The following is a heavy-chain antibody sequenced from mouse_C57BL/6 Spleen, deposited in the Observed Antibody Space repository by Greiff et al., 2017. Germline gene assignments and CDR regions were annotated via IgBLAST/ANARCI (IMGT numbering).Heavy chain of an antibody. V-gene: IGHV1-7*01. Sequence: QVQLQQSGAELAKPGASVKLSCKASGYTFTSYWMHWVKQRPGQGLEWIGYINPSSGYTKYNQKFKDKATLTADKSSSTAYMQLRSLTYEDSAVYYCARIYYDYDDAMDYWGQGTSVTVSS. CDR1: GYTFTSYW. CDR3: ARIYYDYDDAMDY. J-gene: IGHJ4*01. CDR2: INPSSGYT. D-gene: IGHD2-4*01.